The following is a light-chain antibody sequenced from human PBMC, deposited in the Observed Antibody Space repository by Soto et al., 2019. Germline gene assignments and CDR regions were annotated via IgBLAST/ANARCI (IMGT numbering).Light chain of an antibody. V-gene: IGKV2-28*01. Sequence: IVVTQSPLSLPVTPGEPASISCRSSQSLLHSNGYTYLDWFLQKPGQSPQLLIYMGSNRASGVPDRFSGSGSGTDFTLKISRVEAEDVGVYYCMQTLQSRTFGGGTRLEIK. J-gene: IGKJ5*01. CDR2: MGS. CDR3: MQTLQSRT. CDR1: QSLLHSNGYTY.